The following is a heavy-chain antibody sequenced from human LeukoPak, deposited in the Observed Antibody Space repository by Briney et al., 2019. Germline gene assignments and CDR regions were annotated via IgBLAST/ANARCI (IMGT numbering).Heavy chain of an antibody. J-gene: IGHJ4*02. CDR1: GGSISSSSYY. CDR2: IYYSGST. D-gene: IGHD3-22*01. V-gene: IGHV4-39*07. CDR3: ARVGYYDSSGYLDY. Sequence: PSETLSLTCTVSGGSISSSSYYWGWIRQPPGKGLEWIGGIYYSGSTYYNPSLKSRVTISVDTSKSQFSLKLSSVTAADTAVYYCARVGYYDSSGYLDYWGQGTLVTVSS.